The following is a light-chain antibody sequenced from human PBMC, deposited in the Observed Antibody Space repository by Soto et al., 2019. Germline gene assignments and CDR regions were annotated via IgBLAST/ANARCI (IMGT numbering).Light chain of an antibody. CDR3: CSLVGTGTFEWV. Sequence: QSALTQPASVSGSPGQSITISCTGTTTDIATYNLVSWYQHYPGKAPKLIIYEVNKRPSGVSNRFSGSKSGNTASLTISGLQAEDETDYYCCSLVGTGTFEWVFGGETKVTVL. V-gene: IGLV2-23*02. CDR2: EVN. CDR1: TTDIATYNL. J-gene: IGLJ3*02.